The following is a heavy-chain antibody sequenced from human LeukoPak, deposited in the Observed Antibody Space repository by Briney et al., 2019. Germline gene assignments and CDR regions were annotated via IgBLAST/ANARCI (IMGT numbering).Heavy chain of an antibody. D-gene: IGHD3-10*01. Sequence: ASVKVSCKASGYTFTSYYMHWVRQAPGQGLEWMGIINPSGGSTSYAQEFQGRVTMTRDTSTSTVYMELSSLRSEDTAVYYCARDGGERYYFDYWGQGTLVTVSS. CDR3: ARDGGERYYFDY. CDR2: INPSGGST. J-gene: IGHJ4*02. V-gene: IGHV1-46*01. CDR1: GYTFTSYY.